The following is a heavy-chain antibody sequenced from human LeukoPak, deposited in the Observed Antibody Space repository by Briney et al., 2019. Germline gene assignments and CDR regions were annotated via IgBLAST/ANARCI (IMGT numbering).Heavy chain of an antibody. Sequence: PSETLSLTCAVYGGSFSGYYWSWIRQPPGKGLEWIGEINHSGSTNYNPSLKSRVTISVDTSKNQFSLKLSSVTAADTAVYYCARGPCGGGDCPQPFDYWGQGTLVTVSS. CDR2: INHSGST. V-gene: IGHV4-34*01. J-gene: IGHJ4*02. D-gene: IGHD2-21*02. CDR3: ARGPCGGGDCPQPFDY. CDR1: GGSFSGYY.